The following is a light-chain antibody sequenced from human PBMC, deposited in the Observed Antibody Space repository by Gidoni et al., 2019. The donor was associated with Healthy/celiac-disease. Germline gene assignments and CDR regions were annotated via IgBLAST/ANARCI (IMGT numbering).Light chain of an antibody. Sequence: DIQMNHSPSSLSASVGDRVTITCRASQSISSYLNWYQQKPGKAPKLLIYAASSLQSGVPSRFSGSGSGTDFTLTISSLQPEDFATYYCQQSYSTPGTFGQGTKVEIK. CDR3: QQSYSTPGT. CDR2: AAS. CDR1: QSISSY. J-gene: IGKJ1*01. V-gene: IGKV1-39*01.